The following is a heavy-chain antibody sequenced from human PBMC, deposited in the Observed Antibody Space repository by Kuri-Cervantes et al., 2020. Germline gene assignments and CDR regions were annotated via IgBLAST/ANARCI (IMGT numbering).Heavy chain of an antibody. CDR1: GYSISNGYY. CDR3: ARGVSSWLDYYYYYYMDV. Sequence: TLSLTCDVSGYSISNGYYWAWIRQSPGKGLEWIGNIFRSGSTYYSPSLKSRVTISVDTSKNQFSLKLSSVTAADTAVYYCARGVSSWLDYYYYYYMDVWGKGTTVTVSS. D-gene: IGHD6-13*01. J-gene: IGHJ6*03. V-gene: IGHV4-38-2*01. CDR2: IFRSGST.